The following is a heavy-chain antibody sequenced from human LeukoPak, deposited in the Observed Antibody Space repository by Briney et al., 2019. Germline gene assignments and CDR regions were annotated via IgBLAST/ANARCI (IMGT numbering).Heavy chain of an antibody. D-gene: IGHD3-22*01. CDR2: IYYSGST. V-gene: IGHV4-59*01. J-gene: IGHJ4*02. CDR1: GGSISSYY. CDR3: VRAPSGYYSIFDY. Sequence: PSETLSLTCTVSGGSISSYYWSWIRQPPGKGLEWIGHIYYSGSTDYNPSLKSRVTISVDTPKNQFSLKLRSVTAADTAVFYCVRAPSGYYSIFDYWGQGTLVTVSS.